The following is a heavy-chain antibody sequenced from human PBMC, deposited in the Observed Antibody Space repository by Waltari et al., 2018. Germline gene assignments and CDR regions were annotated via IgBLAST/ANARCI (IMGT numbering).Heavy chain of an antibody. CDR1: GGSFSDYY. CDR2: INPSGST. D-gene: IGHD4-17*01. Sequence: QVQLQQWGAGLLKPSETLSLTCAVYGGSFSDYYWTWLRQPPGMGLEWIGEINPSGSTNYNPSLKNRVTISVDMSKRQVSLKVRSVTAADTAVYYCARDADYGDYVFDYWGQGTLVTV. V-gene: IGHV4-34*01. J-gene: IGHJ4*02. CDR3: ARDADYGDYVFDY.